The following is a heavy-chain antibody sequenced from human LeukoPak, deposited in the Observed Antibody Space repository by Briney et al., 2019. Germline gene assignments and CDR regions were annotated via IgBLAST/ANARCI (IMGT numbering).Heavy chain of an antibody. CDR2: ISHSGSTI. CDR3: ARDRGRYYDSRGFYWGYYFDS. V-gene: IGHV3-11*01. J-gene: IGHJ4*02. D-gene: IGHD3-22*01. Sequence: GGSLRLSCAASGFTFSDYYMSWIRQAPGKGLEWVSYISHSGSTIYYADSVKGRFTISRDNSKDTLYLQMSSVRVDDTAVYYCARDRGRYYDSRGFYWGYYFDSWGQGILVTVST. CDR1: GFTFSDYY.